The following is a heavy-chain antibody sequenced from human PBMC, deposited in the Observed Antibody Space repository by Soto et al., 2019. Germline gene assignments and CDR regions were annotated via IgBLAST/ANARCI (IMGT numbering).Heavy chain of an antibody. CDR2: IIPIFGTA. D-gene: IGHD6-6*01. CDR3: ARGTPGEGQLVPHYYYYYGMDV. J-gene: IGHJ6*02. CDR1: GGSFSSYA. Sequence: GASAKVSCKASGGSFSSYAISLVRQAPGQGLEWMGGIIPIFGTANYAQKFQGRVTITADESTSTAYMELSSLRSEDTAVYYCARGTPGEGQLVPHYYYYYGMDVWGQGTTVTVSS. V-gene: IGHV1-69*13.